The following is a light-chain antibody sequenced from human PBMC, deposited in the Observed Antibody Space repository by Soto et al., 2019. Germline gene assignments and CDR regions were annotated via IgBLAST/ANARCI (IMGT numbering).Light chain of an antibody. V-gene: IGLV2-8*01. CDR3: SSYSRSINYV. J-gene: IGLJ1*01. Sequence: QSVLTQPPSASGSPGQSVTISCTGTNNDIGGYTYVSWYQRLPGKSPKLMIYEVNKRPSGIPDRFSGSKSGNTASLTVSWLQPEDEAAYFCSSYSRSINYVFGTGTKVTLL. CDR2: EVN. CDR1: NNDIGGYTY.